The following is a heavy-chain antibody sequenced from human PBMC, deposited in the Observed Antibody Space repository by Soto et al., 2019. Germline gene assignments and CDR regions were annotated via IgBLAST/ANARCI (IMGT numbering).Heavy chain of an antibody. D-gene: IGHD3-3*01. J-gene: IGHJ6*02. V-gene: IGHV3-74*01. CDR3: AREGGKGLYDFWSGWDYYYGMDV. CDR2: INSDGSST. Sequence: HPGGSLRLSCAASGFTFSSYWMHWVRQAPGKGLVWVSRINSDGSSTSYADSVKGRFTISRDNAKNTLYLQMNSLRAEDTAVYYCAREGGKGLYDFWSGWDYYYGMDVWGQGTTDTVSS. CDR1: GFTFSSYW.